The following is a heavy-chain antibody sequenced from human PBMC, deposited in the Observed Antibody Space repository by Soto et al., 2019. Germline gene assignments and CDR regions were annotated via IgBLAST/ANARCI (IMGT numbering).Heavy chain of an antibody. CDR1: GFTFSDYY. J-gene: IGHJ4*02. CDR3: ARVRGSYSWDY. D-gene: IGHD1-26*01. V-gene: IGHV3-11*01. Sequence: GGSLRLSCAASGFTFSDYYMIWMRRAPGKGLEWVSYITSSGSTMYYADSVKGRFTISRDNAKNSLYLQMNSLRAEDTAVYYCARVRGSYSWDYWGQGTLVTVSS. CDR2: ITSSGSTM.